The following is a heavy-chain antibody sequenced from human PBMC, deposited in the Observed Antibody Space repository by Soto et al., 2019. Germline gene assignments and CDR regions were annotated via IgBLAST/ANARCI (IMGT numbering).Heavy chain of an antibody. V-gene: IGHV3-74*01. CDR1: GFTFSRYW. CDR3: AFDYDFWSGPTTYYYYGMDV. D-gene: IGHD3-3*01. CDR2: INSDGSST. J-gene: IGHJ6*02. Sequence: GGSLRISCAASGFTFSRYWMHWVRQALGKGMVWVSRINSDGSSTSYADSVKGRFTISRDNAKNALYLQMNSLRAEDTAVYYCAFDYDFWSGPTTYYYYGMDVWGQGTTVSVSS.